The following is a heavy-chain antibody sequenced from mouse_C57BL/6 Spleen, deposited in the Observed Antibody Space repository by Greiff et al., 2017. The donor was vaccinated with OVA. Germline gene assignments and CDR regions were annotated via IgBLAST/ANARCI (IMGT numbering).Heavy chain of an antibody. D-gene: IGHD4-1*01. CDR2: IYPSDSET. CDR1: GYTFTSYW. V-gene: IGHV1-61*01. Sequence: VQLKQPGAELVRPGSSVKLSCKASGYTFTSYWMDWVKQRPGQGLEWIGNIYPSDSETHYNQKFKDKATLTVDKSSSTAYMQLSSLTSEDSAVYYCASGRGANWDYWGQGTTLTVSS. J-gene: IGHJ2*01. CDR3: ASGRGANWDY.